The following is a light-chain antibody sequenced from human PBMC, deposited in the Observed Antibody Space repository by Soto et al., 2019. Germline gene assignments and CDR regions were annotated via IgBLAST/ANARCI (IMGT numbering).Light chain of an antibody. Sequence: QLVLTQSPSASASLGASVKLTCTLSSGHSSYAIAWHQQQPEKGPRYLMKLNSDGSHSKGDGIPDRFSGSSSGAERYLTIASLQSEDEADYNWQTWGTGIQVFGGGTKLTVL. CDR1: SGHSSYA. CDR2: LNSDGSH. CDR3: QTWGTGIQV. J-gene: IGLJ2*01. V-gene: IGLV4-69*01.